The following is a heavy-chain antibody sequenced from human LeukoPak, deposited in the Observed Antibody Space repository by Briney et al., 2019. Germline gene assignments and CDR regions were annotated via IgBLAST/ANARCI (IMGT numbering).Heavy chain of an antibody. CDR2: IYTSGST. D-gene: IGHD3-22*01. CDR3: ARESGEEYYYDSSGYYYYYYGMDV. V-gene: IGHV4-61*02. Sequence: SSETLSLTCTVSGGSISSGSYYWSWIRQPAGTGLEWIGRIYTSGSTNYNPSLKSRVTISVDTSKNQCSLKLSSVTAADTAVYYCARESGEEYYYDSSGYYYYYYGMDVWGQGTTVTVSS. J-gene: IGHJ6*02. CDR1: GGSISSGSYY.